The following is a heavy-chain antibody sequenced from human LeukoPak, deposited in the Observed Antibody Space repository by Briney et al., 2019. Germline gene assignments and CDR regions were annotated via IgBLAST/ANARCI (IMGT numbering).Heavy chain of an antibody. Sequence: PSETLSLTCTVSGGSISSYYWSWIRQPPGKGLEWIGYIYYSGSTNYNPSLKSRVTMSVDTSKNQFSLKLSSVTAADTAVYYCARDGWFGELGPWGQGTLVTVSS. CDR1: GGSISSYY. CDR3: ARDGWFGELGP. CDR2: IYYSGST. V-gene: IGHV4-59*12. J-gene: IGHJ5*02. D-gene: IGHD3-10*01.